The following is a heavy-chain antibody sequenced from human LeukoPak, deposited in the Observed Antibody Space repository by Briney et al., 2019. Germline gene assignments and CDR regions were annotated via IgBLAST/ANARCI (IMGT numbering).Heavy chain of an antibody. CDR1: GGTFSSYA. J-gene: IGHJ6*04. CDR2: IIPIFGTA. V-gene: IGHV1-69*01. D-gene: IGHD5-12*01. CDR3: ARAGVATTIYHYYYGMDV. Sequence: ASVKVSCKASGGTFSSYAISWVRQAPGQGLEWMGGIIPIFGTANYAQKFQGRGTITADESTSTAYMELSSLRSEDTAVYYCARAGVATTIYHYYYGMDVWGKGTTVTVSS.